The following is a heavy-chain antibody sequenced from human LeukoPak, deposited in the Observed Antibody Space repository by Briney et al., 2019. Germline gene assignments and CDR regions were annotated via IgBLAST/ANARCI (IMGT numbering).Heavy chain of an antibody. V-gene: IGHV3-48*02. CDR1: GFTLSGYS. Sequence: PGGSLRLSCVASGFTLSGYSMNWVRQAPGKGLEWVSYISPSSSDIFYADSVKGRFAISRDNAKNSLYLQMYSLRDEDTAVYYCARAAYSSSPDYWGQGTLVTVSS. CDR2: ISPSSSDI. CDR3: ARAAYSSSPDY. J-gene: IGHJ4*02. D-gene: IGHD6-13*01.